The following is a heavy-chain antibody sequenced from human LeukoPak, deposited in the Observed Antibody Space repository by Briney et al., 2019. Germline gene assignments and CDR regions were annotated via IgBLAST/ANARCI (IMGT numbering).Heavy chain of an antibody. Sequence: GGSLRLSCAASGFTFANYVITWVRQAPGKGLEWVSDIVGSGGNTFYANSVKGRFTISRDNSKNTLYLQMSSLRAEDTAVYYCAKDQGQAVVPRRFDYWGQGTLVTVSS. CDR1: GFTFANYV. J-gene: IGHJ4*02. CDR2: IVGSGGNT. D-gene: IGHD2-2*01. V-gene: IGHV3-23*01. CDR3: AKDQGQAVVPRRFDY.